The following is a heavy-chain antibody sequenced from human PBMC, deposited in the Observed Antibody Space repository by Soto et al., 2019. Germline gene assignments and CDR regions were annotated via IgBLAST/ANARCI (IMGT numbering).Heavy chain of an antibody. CDR3: ARGLQYGSSAFYSIRRDNPEFDY. V-gene: IGHV4-34*01. J-gene: IGHJ4*02. D-gene: IGHD3-22*01. CDR2: LKHSAST. Sequence: SETLSLTCAVSGFYLISGYHSALISHSPRKELERIGELKHSASTNPHPSLKSRVTISVDASKHQFSLKLRSVTAADTAVYYCARGLQYGSSAFYSIRRDNPEFDYWGQGTRV. CDR1: GFYLISGYH.